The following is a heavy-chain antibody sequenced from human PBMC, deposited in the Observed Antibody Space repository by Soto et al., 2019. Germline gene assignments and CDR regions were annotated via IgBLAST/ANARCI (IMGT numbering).Heavy chain of an antibody. Sequence: GGSLRLSCAASGFTFSSYGMHWVRQAPGKGLEWVAVISYDGSNKYYADSVKGRFTISRDNSKNTLYLQMNSLRAEDTAVYYCAKLTYGDSSGYFDYWGQGTLVTVSS. J-gene: IGHJ4*02. CDR2: ISYDGSNK. V-gene: IGHV3-30*18. CDR1: GFTFSSYG. D-gene: IGHD4-17*01. CDR3: AKLTYGDSSGYFDY.